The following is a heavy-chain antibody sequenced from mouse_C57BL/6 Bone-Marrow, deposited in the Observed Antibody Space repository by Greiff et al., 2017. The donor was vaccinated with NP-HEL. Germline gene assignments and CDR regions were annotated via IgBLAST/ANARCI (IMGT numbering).Heavy chain of an antibody. CDR2: IVPANGHT. Sequence: EVQLQQSVAELVRPGASVKLSCTASGFNIKNTFMHWVTKRPEQGLEWIGRIVPANGHTNYAPKFQGKATLTADPSSNTAYLQLSSLTSEDTAIYYCAIERDYYGSSYWYFDVWGTGTTVTVSS. J-gene: IGHJ1*03. D-gene: IGHD1-1*01. CDR1: GFNIKNTF. CDR3: AIERDYYGSSYWYFDV. V-gene: IGHV14-3*01.